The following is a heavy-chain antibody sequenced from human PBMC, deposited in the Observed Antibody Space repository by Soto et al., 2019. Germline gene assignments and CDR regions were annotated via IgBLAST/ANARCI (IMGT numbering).Heavy chain of an antibody. Sequence: EVQLVESGGGLVKPGGSLRLSCAASGFTFSNAWMSWVRQAPGKGLEWVGRIKSKSDGGTTDYAAPMKGRFTISRDDSKNTLYLQMNSLKTDDTAVYYCTTDLVTSIFGVVTGFEYWGQGTLVTVSS. V-gene: IGHV3-15*01. J-gene: IGHJ4*02. CDR3: TTDLVTSIFGVVTGFEY. CDR2: IKSKSDGGTT. CDR1: GFTFSNAW. D-gene: IGHD3-3*01.